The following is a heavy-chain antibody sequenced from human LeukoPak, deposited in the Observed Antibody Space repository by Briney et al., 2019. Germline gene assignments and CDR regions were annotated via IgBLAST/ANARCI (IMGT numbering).Heavy chain of an antibody. CDR2: ISGSGGST. Sequence: GSLRLSCAASGFTFSSYAVSWVRQAPGKGLEWVSAISGSGGSTYYADSVKGRFTISRDNSKNTLYLQMNSLRAEDTAVYYCAKPSSYCGGDCYYRYWGQGTLVTVSS. CDR3: AKPSSYCGGDCYYRY. CDR1: GFTFSSYA. D-gene: IGHD2-21*02. J-gene: IGHJ4*02. V-gene: IGHV3-23*01.